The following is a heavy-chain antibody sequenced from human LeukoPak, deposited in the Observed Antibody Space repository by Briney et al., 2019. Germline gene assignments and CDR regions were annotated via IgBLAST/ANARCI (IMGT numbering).Heavy chain of an antibody. J-gene: IGHJ4*02. D-gene: IGHD3-9*01. CDR1: GFTFSSYA. Sequence: GGSLRLSCAASGFTFSSYAMSWVRQAPGKGLEWVSAISGSGGSTYYADSVKGRFTISRDSSKNTLYLQMNSLRAEDTAVYYCAKGTTYYDILTGRLDYWGQGTLVTVSS. V-gene: IGHV3-23*01. CDR2: ISGSGGST. CDR3: AKGTTYYDILTGRLDY.